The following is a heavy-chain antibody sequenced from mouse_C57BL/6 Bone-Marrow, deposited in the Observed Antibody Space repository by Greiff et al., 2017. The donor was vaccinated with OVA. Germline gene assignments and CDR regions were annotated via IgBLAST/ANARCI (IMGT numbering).Heavy chain of an antibody. D-gene: IGHD1-1*01. CDR1: GYTFTSYW. CDR3: ARVRYYYGSSSYWYFDV. CDR2: IDPSDSYT. Sequence: QVQLQQPGAELVRPGTSVKLSCKASGYTFTSYWMHWVKQRPGQGLEWIGVIDPSDSYTNYNQKFKGKATLTVDTSSSTAYMQLSSLTSEDSAVYYGARVRYYYGSSSYWYFDVWGTGTTVTVSS. V-gene: IGHV1-59*01. J-gene: IGHJ1*03.